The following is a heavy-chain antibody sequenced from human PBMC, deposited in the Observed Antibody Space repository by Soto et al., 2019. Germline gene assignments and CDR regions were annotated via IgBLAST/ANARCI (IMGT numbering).Heavy chain of an antibody. CDR3: AVATPTGIVVVPAAIHTAPFDI. CDR1: GYIFTTYS. D-gene: IGHD2-2*01. CDR2: ISAYNGNT. Sequence: ASVKVSCKASGYIFTTYSIAWVRQAPGQGLEWMGWISAYNGNTNYAQKFQGRVTMTTDTSTNTAYMELSSLRSEDTAVYYCAVATPTGIVVVPAAIHTAPFDIWGQGTMVTVSS. J-gene: IGHJ3*02. V-gene: IGHV1-18*01.